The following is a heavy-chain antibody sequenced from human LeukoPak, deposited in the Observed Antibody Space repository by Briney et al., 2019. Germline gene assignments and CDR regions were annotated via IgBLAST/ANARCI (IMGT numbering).Heavy chain of an antibody. V-gene: IGHV3-23*01. Sequence: GGSLRLSCVASGFSFSVSVMSWVRQAPGKGLEWVSAISGDAGVTYYAASVKGRFTIPRDNSKNAVYPQMNSLRAEDTATYYCAKVGYCTNNCFRTHDYWGQGALVTVSS. CDR3: AKVGYCTNNCFRTHDY. D-gene: IGHD2-8*01. CDR1: GFSFSVSV. J-gene: IGHJ4*02. CDR2: ISGDAGVT.